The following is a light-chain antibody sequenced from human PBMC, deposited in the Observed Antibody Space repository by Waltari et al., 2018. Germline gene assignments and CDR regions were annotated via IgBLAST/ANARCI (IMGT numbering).Light chain of an antibody. CDR3: LQTYSILRT. Sequence: DIQMTQSPSSLSASVGDRVTITCRASQSIGNYLSWYQQRPGKAPHLLIYAASSLQSGVPSRFSGSASGTDFTLTSNSLQPEDFATYYCLQTYSILRTFGGGTKVETK. CDR1: QSIGNY. CDR2: AAS. J-gene: IGKJ4*01. V-gene: IGKV1-39*01.